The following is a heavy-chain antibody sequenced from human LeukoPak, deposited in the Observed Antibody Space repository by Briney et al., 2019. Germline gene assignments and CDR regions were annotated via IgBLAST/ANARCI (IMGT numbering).Heavy chain of an antibody. CDR2: ISGSGSST. CDR3: ATRTGASPYYFDY. J-gene: IGHJ4*02. D-gene: IGHD1-1*01. CDR1: GFTVSSNY. Sequence: GGSLRLSCAASGFTVSSNYMSWVRQAPGKGLEWVSGISGSGSSTYYADSMKGRFTISRDNSKNTMYVQMNSLRAEDTALYYCATRTGASPYYFDYWGQGTLVTVSS. V-gene: IGHV3-23*01.